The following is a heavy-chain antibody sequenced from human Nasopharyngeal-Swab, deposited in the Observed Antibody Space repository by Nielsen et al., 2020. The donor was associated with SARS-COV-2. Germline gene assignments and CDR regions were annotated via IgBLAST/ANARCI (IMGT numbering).Heavy chain of an antibody. CDR2: IDHSGST. V-gene: IGHV4-34*01. J-gene: IGHJ6*02. CDR3: ARGHYCGGGSWVNSWQRYYYYALDV. CDR1: GGSFSGYY. D-gene: IGHD2-15*01. Sequence: GSLRLSCAVYGGSFSGYYWNWIRQPPGKGLEWIGEIDHSGSTNYNPSLKSRVTISVATSKNQFSLKLISVTAADTAVYFCARGHYCGGGSWVNSWQRYYYYALDVWGQGTTVTVSS.